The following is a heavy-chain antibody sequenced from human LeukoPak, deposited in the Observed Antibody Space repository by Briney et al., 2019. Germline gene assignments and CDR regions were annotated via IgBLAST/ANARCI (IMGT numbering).Heavy chain of an antibody. Sequence: KRSQTLSLTCAIAGDSVSSTNVGWNWIRQSPSRGLEWLGRTYDRSQFYTDYADSVKGGVTITPDTSKKQFALQLSSLTPDDTAVSSCASGTAFDIWSQGTKVTVSS. D-gene: IGHD1-14*01. J-gene: IGHJ3*02. CDR2: TYDRSQFYT. V-gene: IGHV6-1*01. CDR1: GDSVSSTNVG. CDR3: ASGTAFDI.